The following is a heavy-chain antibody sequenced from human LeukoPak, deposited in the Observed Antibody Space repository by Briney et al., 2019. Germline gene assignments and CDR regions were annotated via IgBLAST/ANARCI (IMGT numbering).Heavy chain of an antibody. D-gene: IGHD5-12*01. CDR2: IYYSGST. V-gene: IGHV4-59*01. J-gene: IGHJ4*02. CDR3: ARDRGYEAFDY. Sequence: SETLSLTCTVSGGSISSYYWSRIRQHPGKGLEWIGYIYYSGSTNYNPSLKSRVTISVDTSKNQFSLKLSSVTAADTAVYYCARDRGYEAFDYWGQGTLVTVSS. CDR1: GGSISSYY.